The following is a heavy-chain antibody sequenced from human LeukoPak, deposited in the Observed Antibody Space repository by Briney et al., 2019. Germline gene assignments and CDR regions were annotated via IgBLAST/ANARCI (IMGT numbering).Heavy chain of an antibody. D-gene: IGHD3-22*01. CDR2: ISAYNGNT. CDR1: GYTFTSYG. J-gene: IGHJ4*02. Sequence: ASVKVSCEASGYTFTSYGISWVRQAPGQGLEWMGWISAYNGNTNYAQKLQGRVTMTTDTSTSTAYMELRSLRSDDTAVYYCARDLYYYDSSGYFNYWGQGTLVTVSS. V-gene: IGHV1-18*01. CDR3: ARDLYYYDSSGYFNY.